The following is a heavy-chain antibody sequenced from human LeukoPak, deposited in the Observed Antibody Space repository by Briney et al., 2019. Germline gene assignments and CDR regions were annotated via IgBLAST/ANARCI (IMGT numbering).Heavy chain of an antibody. D-gene: IGHD3-10*01. CDR3: ARGLGHYGSGSYYTP. CDR1: GGSFSGYY. Sequence: SETLSLTYAVSGGSFSGYYWSWIRQPPGKGLEWIREINHSGSTNYNPSLKSRVTISVDTSKNQFSLKLSSVTAADTAVYYCARGLGHYGSGSYYTPWGQGTLVTVSS. V-gene: IGHV4-34*01. CDR2: INHSGST. J-gene: IGHJ5*02.